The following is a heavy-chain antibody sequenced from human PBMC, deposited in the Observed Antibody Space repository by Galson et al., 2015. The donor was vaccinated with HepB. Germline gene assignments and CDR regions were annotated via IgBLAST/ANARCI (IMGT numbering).Heavy chain of an antibody. Sequence: SETLSLTCTVSGGSISSNYWSWIRQPPGKGLEWIGYIYYSGSTNYNPSLKSRVTISVDTSENQFSLKLSSVTAADTAVYYCATSGYSSGARYWGQGTLVTVSS. CDR1: GGSISSNY. CDR2: IYYSGST. J-gene: IGHJ4*02. CDR3: ATSGYSSGARY. D-gene: IGHD6-19*01. V-gene: IGHV4-59*01.